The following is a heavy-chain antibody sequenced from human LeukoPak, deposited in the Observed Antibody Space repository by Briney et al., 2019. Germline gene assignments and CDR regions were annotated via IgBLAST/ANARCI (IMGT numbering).Heavy chain of an antibody. V-gene: IGHV3-23*01. CDR2: ISDGSRNT. J-gene: IGHJ4*02. CDR1: GFTFSSYA. D-gene: IGHD1-1*01. CDR3: TTPLQQPFDY. Sequence: GGSLRLSCAASGFTFSSYAMNWVRQTPGKGLQWVSTISDGSRNTHYADSVNGRFTISRDDFLNVVYLQMNSLTVEDTAVYYCTTPLQQPFDYWGQGTQVTVSS.